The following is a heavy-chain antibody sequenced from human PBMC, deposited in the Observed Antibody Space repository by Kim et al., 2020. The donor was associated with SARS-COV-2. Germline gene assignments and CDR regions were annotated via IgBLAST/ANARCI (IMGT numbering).Heavy chain of an antibody. V-gene: IGHV4-39*07. D-gene: IGHD3-3*01. CDR2: IYYSGST. CDR3: ARDRDDFWSG. J-gene: IGHJ4*02. CDR1: GGSISSSSYY. Sequence: SETLSLTCTVSGGSISSSSYYWGWIRQPPGKGLEWIGSIYYSGSTYYNPSLKSRVTISVDTSKNQFSLKLSSVTAADTAVYYCARDRDDFWSGWGQGTL.